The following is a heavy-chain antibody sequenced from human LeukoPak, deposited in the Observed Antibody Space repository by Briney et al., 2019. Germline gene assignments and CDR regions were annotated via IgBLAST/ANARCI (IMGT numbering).Heavy chain of an antibody. V-gene: IGHV1-2*02. CDR2: INPNSGGT. CDR1: GYTLTELS. Sequence: ASVKVSCKVSGYTLTELSMHWVRQAPGQGLEWMGWINPNSGGTNYAQKFQGRVTMTRDTSISTAYMELSRLRSDDTAVYYCARELGSSDLDYWGQGTLVTVSS. CDR3: ARELGSSDLDY. D-gene: IGHD6-13*01. J-gene: IGHJ4*02.